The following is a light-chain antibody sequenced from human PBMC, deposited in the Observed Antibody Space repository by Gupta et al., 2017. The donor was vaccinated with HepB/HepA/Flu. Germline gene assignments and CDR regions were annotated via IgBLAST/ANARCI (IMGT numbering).Light chain of an antibody. J-gene: IGLJ3*02. CDR1: SSDVGGYNS. Sequence: QSALTQPPSASGSPGQSVTISCTGTSSDVGGYNSVSWYQQHPGKAPNLMIFEVSKRPAGVPDRFSGSKSGNTASLTVSGLQAEDEADYYCSSYAGNNRGVFGGGTKLTVL. CDR2: EVS. V-gene: IGLV2-8*01. CDR3: SSYAGNNRGV.